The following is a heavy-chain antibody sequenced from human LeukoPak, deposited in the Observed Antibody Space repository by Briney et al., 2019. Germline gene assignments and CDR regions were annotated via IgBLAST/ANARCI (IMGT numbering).Heavy chain of an antibody. V-gene: IGHV4-34*01. J-gene: IGHJ5*02. CDR2: INHSGST. CDR3: ARVIYGGSYNWFDP. D-gene: IGHD2-15*01. CDR1: GGSFSGYY. Sequence: PSETLSLTCAVYGGSFSGYYWSWIRQPPGKGLEWIGEINHSGSTNYNPSLKSRVTISVDTSKNQFSLKLSSVTAADTAVYYCARVIYGGSYNWFDPWGQGTLVTVSS.